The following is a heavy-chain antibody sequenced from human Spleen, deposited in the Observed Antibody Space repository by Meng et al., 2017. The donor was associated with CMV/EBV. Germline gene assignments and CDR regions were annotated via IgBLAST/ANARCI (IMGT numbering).Heavy chain of an antibody. V-gene: IGHV1-46*01. CDR3: AREATRYYGDRRWFDS. Sequence: ASVKVSCKASGYTFTSYYMHWVRQAPGQGLEWMGIINPSGGSTSYAQNFQGRVTMTRDTSTSTVYMELSSLRSEDTAVYYCAREATRYYGDRRWFDSWGQGTLVTVS. CDR1: GYTFTSYY. D-gene: IGHD4-17*01. CDR2: INPSGGST. J-gene: IGHJ5*01.